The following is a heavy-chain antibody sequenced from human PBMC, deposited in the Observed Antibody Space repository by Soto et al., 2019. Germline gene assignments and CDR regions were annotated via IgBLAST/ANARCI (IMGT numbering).Heavy chain of an antibody. CDR2: IIPIPGTA. V-gene: IGHV1-69*01. Sequence: QVQLVQSGAEVKKPGSSVKVSCKASGGTFGSYAISWVRQAPGQGLEWMGGIIPIPGTANYAQKFQGRVTIAADESTSTAYMELSSLRLEETAVYYCARSQGSSTSLEIYYYYYYGMDVWGQGTTVTVSS. J-gene: IGHJ6*02. CDR3: ARSQGSSTSLEIYYYYYYGMDV. CDR1: GGTFGSYA. D-gene: IGHD2-2*01.